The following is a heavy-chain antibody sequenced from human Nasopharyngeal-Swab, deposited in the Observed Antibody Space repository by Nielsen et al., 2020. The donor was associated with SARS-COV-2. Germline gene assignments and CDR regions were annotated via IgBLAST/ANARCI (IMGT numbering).Heavy chain of an antibody. CDR3: ARGHNCSGGSCYSSGYYFDY. CDR1: GGYFSGYY. J-gene: IGHJ4*02. V-gene: IGHV4-34*01. D-gene: IGHD2-15*01. CDR2: INHSGST. Sequence: SETLSLTCAVYGGYFSGYYWSWIRQPPGKGLEWIGEINHSGSTNYNPSLKSRVTISVDTSKNQFSLKLSSVTAADTAVYYCARGHNCSGGSCYSSGYYFDYWGQGTLVTVSS.